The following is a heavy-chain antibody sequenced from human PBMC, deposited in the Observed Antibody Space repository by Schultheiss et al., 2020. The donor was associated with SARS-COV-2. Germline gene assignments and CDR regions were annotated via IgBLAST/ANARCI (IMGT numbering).Heavy chain of an antibody. D-gene: IGHD3-3*01. Sequence: SQTLSLTCPVSGGSISSYYWSWIRQPAGKGLEWIGRIYTSGSTNYNPSLKSRVTMSVDTSKNQFSLKLSSVTAADTAVYYCARGGRYYDFWSGYSSYYYMDVWGKGTTVTVSS. CDR3: ARGGRYYDFWSGYSSYYYMDV. V-gene: IGHV4-4*07. CDR1: GGSISSYY. CDR2: IYTSGST. J-gene: IGHJ6*03.